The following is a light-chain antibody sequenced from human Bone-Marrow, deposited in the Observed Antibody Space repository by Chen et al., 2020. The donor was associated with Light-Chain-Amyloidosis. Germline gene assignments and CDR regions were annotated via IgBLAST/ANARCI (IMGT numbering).Light chain of an antibody. CDR1: SSDVGVDNH. Sequence: QSARTQPASVSCAPGQSITSSCTRTSSDVGVDNHVSWYQQHPDKAPKLLIYEVTNRPSWVPDRFSGSKSDNTASLTISGLQTEDEADYFCSSYTITYTLVFGSWTRVTVL. V-gene: IGLV2-14*01. CDR2: EVT. J-gene: IGLJ1*01. CDR3: SSYTITYTLV.